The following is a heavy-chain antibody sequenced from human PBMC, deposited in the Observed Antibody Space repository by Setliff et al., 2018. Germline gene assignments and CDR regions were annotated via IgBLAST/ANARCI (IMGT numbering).Heavy chain of an antibody. CDR2: FFYSGDT. CDR1: GGSISSHY. CDR3: ARMSGFLYMDV. V-gene: IGHV4-59*11. D-gene: IGHD3-3*01. J-gene: IGHJ6*03. Sequence: LSLTCTVSGGSISSHYWSWIRQSPEKGLEWIGFFFYSGDTKSNPSLKSRVTMSVDTSKNQFSLKLNSVTAADTAVYYCARMSGFLYMDVWGKGTPVTVSS.